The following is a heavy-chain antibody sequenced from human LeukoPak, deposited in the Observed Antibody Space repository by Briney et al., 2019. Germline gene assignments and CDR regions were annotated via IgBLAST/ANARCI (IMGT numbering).Heavy chain of an antibody. V-gene: IGHV4-59*01. Sequence: SETLSLTCTVSGGSISSYYWSWIRQPSGKGLEWIGYIYYSGSTNYNPSLKSRVTISVDTSKNQFSLKLSSVTAADTAVYYCASGAAAGTVFDYWGQGTLVTVSS. CDR2: IYYSGST. CDR3: ASGAAAGTVFDY. CDR1: GGSISSYY. D-gene: IGHD6-13*01. J-gene: IGHJ4*02.